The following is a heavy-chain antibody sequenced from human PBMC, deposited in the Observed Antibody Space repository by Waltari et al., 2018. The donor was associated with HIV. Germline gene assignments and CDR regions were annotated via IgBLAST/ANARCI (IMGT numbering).Heavy chain of an antibody. D-gene: IGHD3-16*02. J-gene: IGHJ6*02. CDR2: IYYSGST. CDR3: ARDQVPVWGSYRLNGMDV. Sequence: QLQLQESGPGLVKPSETLSLTCTVSGGSISSSSYYWGWIRQPPGKGLEWIGSIYYSGSTYYNPSLKRRVTISVDTSKNQFSLKLSSVTAADTAVYYCARDQVPVWGSYRLNGMDVWGQGTTVTVSS. V-gene: IGHV4-39*07. CDR1: GGSISSSSYY.